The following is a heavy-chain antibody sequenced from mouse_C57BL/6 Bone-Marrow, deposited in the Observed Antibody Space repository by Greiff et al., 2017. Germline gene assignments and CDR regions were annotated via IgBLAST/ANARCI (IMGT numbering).Heavy chain of an antibody. D-gene: IGHD2-3*01. J-gene: IGHJ4*01. CDR1: GYAFSSSW. CDR2: IYPGDGDT. Sequence: VQLQQSGPELVKPGASVKISCKASGYAFSSSWMNWVKQRPGKGLEWIGRIYPGDGDTNYNGKFKGKATLTADKSSSTAYMQLSSLTSEDSAVYFCARMVRYAMDYWGQGTSVTVSS. CDR3: ARMVRYAMDY. V-gene: IGHV1-82*01.